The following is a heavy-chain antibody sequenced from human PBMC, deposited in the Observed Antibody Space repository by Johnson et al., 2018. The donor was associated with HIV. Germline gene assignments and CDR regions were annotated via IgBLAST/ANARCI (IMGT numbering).Heavy chain of an antibody. CDR2: ISTSGSTI. D-gene: IGHD3-16*02. J-gene: IGHJ3*02. V-gene: IGHV3-48*04. CDR1: GFTFSSYA. CDR3: AKGSLVGPNDAFDI. Sequence: VQLVESGGGVVQPGRSLRLSCAASGFTFSSYAMHWVRQAPGKGLEWVSYISTSGSTIYYADSVKGRFTISRDNAKNSLSLQMNSLRAEDTAVYYCAKGSLVGPNDAFDIWGQGTMVTVSS.